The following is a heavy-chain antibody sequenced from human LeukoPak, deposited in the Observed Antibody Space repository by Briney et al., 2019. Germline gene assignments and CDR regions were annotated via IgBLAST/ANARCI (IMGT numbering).Heavy chain of an antibody. V-gene: IGHV4-39*01. D-gene: IGHD6-19*01. CDR1: GDSISSSSHY. Sequence: SETLSLTCTVSGDSISSSSHYWGWIRQPPGKGLEWIGSINYSGSTYYNPSLKSRVTISVDTSKNQFSLKLSSVTAADTAVYYCARHKAEQWLRTAFDHWGQGTLVTVSS. CDR2: INYSGST. J-gene: IGHJ4*02. CDR3: ARHKAEQWLRTAFDH.